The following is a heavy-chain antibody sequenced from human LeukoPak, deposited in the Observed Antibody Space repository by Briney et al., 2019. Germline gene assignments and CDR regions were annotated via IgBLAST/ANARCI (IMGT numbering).Heavy chain of an antibody. J-gene: IGHJ4*02. CDR3: ATLYSSGWYDFDY. Sequence: SETLSLTCTVSGGSISSSYYYWGWIRQPPGKGLEWIGSIYYSGSTYYNPSLKSRVTISVDTSKNQFSLKLSSVTAADTAVYYCATLYSSGWYDFDYWGQGTLVTVSS. CDR1: GGSISSSYYY. D-gene: IGHD6-19*01. CDR2: IYYSGST. V-gene: IGHV4-39*01.